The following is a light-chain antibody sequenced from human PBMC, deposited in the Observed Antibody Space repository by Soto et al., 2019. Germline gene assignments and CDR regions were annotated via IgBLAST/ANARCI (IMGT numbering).Light chain of an antibody. CDR1: HIVSSSF. CDR3: QQYGSSPAT. CDR2: GAS. V-gene: IGKV3-20*01. J-gene: IGKJ1*01. Sequence: EIVLTQSPGTLSLSPGERATLSCCASHIVSSSFLAWYQQKPGQAPRLLIYGASRRANGIPDRFSGSRSGTDFTLTINILEPEDFPVYYCQQYGSSPATFGQGTKVEIK.